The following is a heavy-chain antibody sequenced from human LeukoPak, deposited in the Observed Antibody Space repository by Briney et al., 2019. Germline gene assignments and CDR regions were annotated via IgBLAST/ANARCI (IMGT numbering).Heavy chain of an antibody. CDR2: IWYDGSNK. CDR1: GFTFSSYG. D-gene: IGHD3-10*01. CDR3: AKTAHYGSGSYAGYYYYMDV. Sequence: GGSLRLSCAASGFTFSSYGMHWVRQAPGKGLEWVAVIWYDGSNKYYADSVKGRFTISRDNSKNTLHLQMNSLRAEDTAVYYCAKTAHYGSGSYAGYYYYMDVWGKGTTVTVSS. J-gene: IGHJ6*03. V-gene: IGHV3-33*06.